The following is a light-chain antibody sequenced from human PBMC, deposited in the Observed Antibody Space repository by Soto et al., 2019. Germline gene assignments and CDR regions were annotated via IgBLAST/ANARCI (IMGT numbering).Light chain of an antibody. CDR3: QQLGT. Sequence: EIVLTQSPGTLSLSPGERATLSCRASQSVSSSYLAWYQQKPGQAPRLLIYGASSRATGIPDRFSGSGSGTDFTFTISRLEPEDFAVYYCQQLGTCGPGTKVDIK. J-gene: IGKJ3*01. V-gene: IGKV3-20*01. CDR1: QSVSSSY. CDR2: GAS.